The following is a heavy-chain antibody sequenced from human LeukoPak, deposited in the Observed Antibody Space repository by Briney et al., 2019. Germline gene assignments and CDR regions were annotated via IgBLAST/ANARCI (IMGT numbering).Heavy chain of an antibody. J-gene: IGHJ4*02. CDR2: IIPIFGTA. CDR3: ASHCSSTSCYKGGGGFLFDY. CDR1: GGTFSSYA. V-gene: IGHV1-69*01. Sequence: SVKVSCKASGGTFSSYAISWVRQAPGQGLEWMGGIIPIFGTANYAQKIQGRVTITADESTSTAYMELSSLRSEDTAVYYCASHCSSTSCYKGGGGFLFDYWGQGTLVTVSS. D-gene: IGHD2-2*02.